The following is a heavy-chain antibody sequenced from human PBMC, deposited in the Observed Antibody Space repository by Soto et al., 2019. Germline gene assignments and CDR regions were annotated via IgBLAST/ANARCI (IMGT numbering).Heavy chain of an antibody. Sequence: AASVKVSCKASGGPYSKYSISWVRQAPGQGLEWMGGIIPMFDTPIYAQKFQDRVTITADESTSTAYMQLSSLRSGDTAVYYCARSGGLDRDFNYWGQGSLVTVSS. J-gene: IGHJ4*02. CDR2: IIPMFDTP. V-gene: IGHV1-69*13. CDR1: GGPYSKYS. D-gene: IGHD2-15*01. CDR3: ARSGGLDRDFNY.